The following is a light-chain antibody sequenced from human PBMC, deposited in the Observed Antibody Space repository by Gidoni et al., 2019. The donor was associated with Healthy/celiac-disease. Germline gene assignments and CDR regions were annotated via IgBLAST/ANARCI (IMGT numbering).Light chain of an antibody. V-gene: IGKV3-11*01. CDR2: DAS. Sequence: EIVLTQSPATLSLSPGERATLSCRASQSVSSYLAWYQQKPGQAPSLLIYDASNRATGIPARFSGSGSGTDFTLTISSLEPEDFAVYYCQQRSNWPPGYTFXQXTKLEIK. CDR1: QSVSSY. CDR3: QQRSNWPPGYT. J-gene: IGKJ2*01.